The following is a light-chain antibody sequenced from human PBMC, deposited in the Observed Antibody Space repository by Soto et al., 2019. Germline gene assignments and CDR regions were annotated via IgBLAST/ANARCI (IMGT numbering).Light chain of an antibody. Sequence: EIVLTQSPGTLSLSPGERATLSCRASQSVSSSYLAWYQQKPGQAPRLLIYGASSRATGIPDRFSGSGSGTDFALTISRLEPEDFVVYYCQQYGNSSAFGGGTKVEIK. CDR3: QQYGNSSA. CDR2: GAS. CDR1: QSVSSSY. J-gene: IGKJ4*01. V-gene: IGKV3-20*01.